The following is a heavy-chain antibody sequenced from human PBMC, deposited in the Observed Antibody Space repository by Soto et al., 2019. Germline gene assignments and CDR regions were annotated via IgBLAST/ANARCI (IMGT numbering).Heavy chain of an antibody. D-gene: IGHD6-19*01. V-gene: IGHV3-30*18. CDR3: AKAHMEWLVPNNWFDP. Sequence: QVQLVESGGGVVQPGRSLRLSCAASGFTFSSYGMHWVRQAPGKGLEWVAVISYDGSNKYYAESVKGRFTISRDNSKNTLYLQMNSLRAEDTAVYYCAKAHMEWLVPNNWFDPWGQGALVTVSS. CDR1: GFTFSSYG. J-gene: IGHJ5*02. CDR2: ISYDGSNK.